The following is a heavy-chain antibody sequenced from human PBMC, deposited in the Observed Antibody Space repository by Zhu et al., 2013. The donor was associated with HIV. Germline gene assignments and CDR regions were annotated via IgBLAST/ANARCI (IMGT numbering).Heavy chain of an antibody. CDR3: ARAIGYVREKIVIKQLGLFYGLDV. V-gene: IGHV1-2*02. D-gene: IGHD3-10*02. Sequence: QVLLVQSGAEVKKPGASVTVSCEASGYAFTGHSMHWVRQAPGQGLEWMGWVNPNNGATFFLQKFQGRVSMTRDTSITTVYMQLRRLTSADTAVYYCARAIGYVREKIVIKQLGLFYGLDVWGQGTTV. CDR2: VNPNNGAT. CDR1: GYAFTGHS. J-gene: IGHJ6*02.